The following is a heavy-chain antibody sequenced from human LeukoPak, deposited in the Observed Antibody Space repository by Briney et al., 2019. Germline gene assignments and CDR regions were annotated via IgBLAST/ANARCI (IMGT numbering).Heavy chain of an antibody. Sequence: PSETLSVTCAVSGGSLSYAYWHWIRLPPGKGLEWIGYIDHTGRTIYNSALQSRVTMSVDTSENQFSLSLTSVTTADTAVYYCASIGESRFLEWHLTDLSDYWGQGTLVTVSS. D-gene: IGHD3-3*01. CDR3: ASIGESRFLEWHLTDLSDY. V-gene: IGHV4-59*01. CDR1: GGSLSYAY. J-gene: IGHJ4*02. CDR2: IDHTGRT.